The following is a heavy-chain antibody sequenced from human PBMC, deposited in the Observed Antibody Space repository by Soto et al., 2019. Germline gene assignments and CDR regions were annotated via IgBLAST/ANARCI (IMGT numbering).Heavy chain of an antibody. J-gene: IGHJ5*02. CDR1: GGTFSIYT. CDR2: SA. Sequence: QVQLVQSGADVKKPGSSVKVSCKASGGTFSIYTISWLRQAPGQGLEWMGGSANSAQKFQGRLTVTADESTSTVYLELSSLTSEDTAVYYCAREGPPDIAWFDPWGQGTLVSVSS. CDR3: AREGPPDIAWFDP. D-gene: IGHD2-15*01. V-gene: IGHV1-69*01.